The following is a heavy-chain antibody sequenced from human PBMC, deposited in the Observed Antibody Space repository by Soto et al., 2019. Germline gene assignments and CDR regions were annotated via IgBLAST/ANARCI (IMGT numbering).Heavy chain of an antibody. CDR2: IWYDGSNK. D-gene: IGHD3-9*01. CDR3: ARDRRYYDILTGSHYFDY. V-gene: IGHV3-33*01. J-gene: IGHJ4*02. CDR1: GFTFSSYG. Sequence: VGSLRLSCAASGFTFSSYGMHWVRQAPGKGLEWVAVIWYDGSNKYYADSVKGRFTISRDNSKNTLYLQMNSLRAEDTAVYYCARDRRYYDILTGSHYFDYWGQGTLVTVSS.